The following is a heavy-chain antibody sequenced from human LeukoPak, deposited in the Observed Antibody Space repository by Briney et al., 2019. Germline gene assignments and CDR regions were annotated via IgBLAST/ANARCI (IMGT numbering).Heavy chain of an antibody. CDR2: ISSSSTYI. D-gene: IGHD4-17*01. CDR3: AKADGDKPFDH. J-gene: IGHJ4*02. V-gene: IGHV3-21*01. CDR1: GFTSSSYS. Sequence: PGGSLRLSCAASGFTSSSYSMHWVRPAPGKGLEWVSSISSSSTYIYYADSLKGRFTISRDNAKNSLYLQMNSLRVEDTAVYFCAKADGDKPFDHWGQGTLVTVSS.